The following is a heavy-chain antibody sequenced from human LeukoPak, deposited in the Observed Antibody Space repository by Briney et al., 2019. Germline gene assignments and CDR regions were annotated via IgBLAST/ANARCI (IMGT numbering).Heavy chain of an antibody. CDR1: GFTFSSYS. D-gene: IGHD3-10*01. CDR2: ISGSGGST. Sequence: PGGSLRLSCAASGFTFSSYSMNWVRQAPGKGLEWVSAISGSGGSTYYADSVKGRFTISRDNSKNTLYLQMNSLRAEDTAVYYCARDTMVRGVARYYFDYWGQGTLVTVSS. J-gene: IGHJ4*02. CDR3: ARDTMVRGVARYYFDY. V-gene: IGHV3-23*01.